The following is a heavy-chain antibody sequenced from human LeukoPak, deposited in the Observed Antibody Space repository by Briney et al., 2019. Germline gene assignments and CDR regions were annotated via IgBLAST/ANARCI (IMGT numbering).Heavy chain of an antibody. Sequence: GESLRLSCAASGFTFTNYAIHWVRQAPGRGLEWVAVISFDGSNKHYGDSVKGRFTISRDNSKNTLYLQMNSLRAEDTAVYYCARDYTLFPHWYFALRGRGTLVTVSS. CDR3: ARDYTLFPHWYFAL. J-gene: IGHJ2*01. CDR2: ISFDGSNK. CDR1: GFTFTNYA. V-gene: IGHV3-30*04. D-gene: IGHD2-2*02.